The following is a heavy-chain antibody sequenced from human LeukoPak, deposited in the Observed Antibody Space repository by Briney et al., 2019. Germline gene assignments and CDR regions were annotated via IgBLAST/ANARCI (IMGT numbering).Heavy chain of an antibody. CDR2: IGSSTRTI. V-gene: IGHV3-48*02. Sequence: PGGSLRLSCAASGFTFSSYSMNWVRQAPGKGLEWVSYIGSSTRTIYYADSVKGRFTIPRDNAKNSLYLQMNSLRDEDTAVYYCARDGPTAGNDFDYWGRGTLATVSS. D-gene: IGHD6-13*01. CDR1: GFTFSSYS. CDR3: ARDGPTAGNDFDY. J-gene: IGHJ4*02.